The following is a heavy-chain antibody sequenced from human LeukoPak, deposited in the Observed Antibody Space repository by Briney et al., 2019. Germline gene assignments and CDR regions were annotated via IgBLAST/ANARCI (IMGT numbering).Heavy chain of an antibody. Sequence: PGGSLRLTCAASGFTFSSYWMHWVRQAPGKGLVWVSRINSDGSSTNFADSVKGRFTTSRDNAKNTLYLQMNSLRDEDTAVYYCVRDYDSSGYHNWFDPWGQGTLVTVSS. V-gene: IGHV3-74*01. CDR3: VRDYDSSGYHNWFDP. CDR1: GFTFSSYW. CDR2: INSDGSST. J-gene: IGHJ5*02. D-gene: IGHD3-22*01.